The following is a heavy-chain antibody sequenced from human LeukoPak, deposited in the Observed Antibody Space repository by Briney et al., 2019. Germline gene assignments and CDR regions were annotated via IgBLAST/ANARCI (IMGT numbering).Heavy chain of an antibody. V-gene: IGHV1-2*02. Sequence: ASVKVSCKAAGYTFTDYYMHWVRQAPGQGLEWMGWINPNTGGTNYARKFQGRGTMTRDTPISTPYMELSRLSSDATAVYYCARALYTSRSYLATFSPTNFDYWGQGTLVTVSS. CDR1: GYTFTDYY. J-gene: IGHJ4*02. CDR2: INPNTGGT. CDR3: ARALYTSRSYLATFSPTNFDY. D-gene: IGHD6-13*01.